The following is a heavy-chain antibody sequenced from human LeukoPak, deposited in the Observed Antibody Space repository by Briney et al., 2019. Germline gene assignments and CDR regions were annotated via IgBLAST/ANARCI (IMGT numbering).Heavy chain of an antibody. CDR1: GFNFSSYI. J-gene: IGHJ4*02. V-gene: IGHV3-21*01. D-gene: IGHD5-18*01. Sequence: PGGSLRLSCAASGFNFSSYIMNWVRQAPGKGLEWVSSISSSGSYIYYADSVKGRFTISRDNAKNSLYLQMNSLRAEDTAVYYCAREGIQLWLRDSWGQGTLVTVSS. CDR3: AREGIQLWLRDS. CDR2: ISSSGSYI.